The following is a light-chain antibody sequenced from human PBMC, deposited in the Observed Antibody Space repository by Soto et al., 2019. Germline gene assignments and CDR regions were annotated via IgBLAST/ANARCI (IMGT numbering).Light chain of an antibody. CDR3: QQYNKWPPIT. Sequence: EIVMTQSPATPSVSPGEGASLSCRASQSVRSNLAWYQQKPGQAPRLLIFGASTRATGIPARFSGSGSGTEFTLTISSLQSEDFAVYYCQQYNKWPPITFGQGTRLEIK. V-gene: IGKV3-15*01. CDR1: QSVRSN. CDR2: GAS. J-gene: IGKJ5*01.